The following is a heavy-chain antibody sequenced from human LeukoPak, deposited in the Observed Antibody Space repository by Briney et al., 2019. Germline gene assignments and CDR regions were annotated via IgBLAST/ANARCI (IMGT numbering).Heavy chain of an antibody. CDR3: ARGQPTHSGYDLYHYYYGMDV. V-gene: IGHV1-46*01. J-gene: IGHJ6*02. Sequence: GASVKVSCKASENTFTNYYMHWVRQAPGQGLEWLGLINPNGDRTAYAQNFQGRVTMTRDTSTTTFYLELSSLRSEDTAVYYCARGQPTHSGYDLYHYYYGMDVWGQGTTVTVSS. D-gene: IGHD5-12*01. CDR2: INPNGDRT. CDR1: ENTFTNYY.